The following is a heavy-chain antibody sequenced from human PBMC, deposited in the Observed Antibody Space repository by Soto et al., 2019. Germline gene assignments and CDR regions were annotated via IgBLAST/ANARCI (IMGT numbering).Heavy chain of an antibody. Sequence: ASVKVSCKASGGTFSSYAISWVRQAPGQGLEWMGGIIPIFGTANYAQKFQGRVTITADESTSTAYMELSSLRSEDTAVYYCARPPPTDFWSGYYSADDHKNYYGMDVWAKGPRSPSP. CDR2: IIPIFGTA. D-gene: IGHD3-3*01. CDR1: GGTFSSYA. J-gene: IGHJ6*02. CDR3: ARPPPTDFWSGYYSADDHKNYYGMDV. V-gene: IGHV1-69*13.